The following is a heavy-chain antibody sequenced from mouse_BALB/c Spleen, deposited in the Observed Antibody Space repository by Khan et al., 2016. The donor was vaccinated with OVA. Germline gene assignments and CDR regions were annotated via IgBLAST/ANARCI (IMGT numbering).Heavy chain of an antibody. CDR3: ARPSYDPRDFEV. D-gene: IGHD2-3*01. J-gene: IGHJ1*01. CDR1: GFNIKDTY. CDR2: IAPANGNT. Sequence: VQLQQSGAELVKPGASVKLSCTASGFNIKDTYLHWVKQRPEQGLEWIGRIAPANGNTQYDPKFQGKATITSDTSSDTSYLQLNSLPSAATAVYYWARPSYDPRDFEVWGAGTTVTGYS. V-gene: IGHV14-3*02.